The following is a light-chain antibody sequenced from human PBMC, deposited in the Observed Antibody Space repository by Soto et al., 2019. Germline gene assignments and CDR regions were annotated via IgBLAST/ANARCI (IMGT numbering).Light chain of an antibody. J-gene: IGKJ4*01. V-gene: IGKV3-15*01. Sequence: EIVMTQSPATLSVSPGERATLSCRASQSVSSNLAWYQQKPGQAPRLLIYGASTRATGIPARFSGSGSGTEFTLTISSLQSEDFAVYYCQQYNNSLTFGGGTKVEIK. CDR1: QSVSSN. CDR2: GAS. CDR3: QQYNNSLT.